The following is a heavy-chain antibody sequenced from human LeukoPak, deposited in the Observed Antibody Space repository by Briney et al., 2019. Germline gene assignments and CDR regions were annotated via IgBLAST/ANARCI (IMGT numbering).Heavy chain of an antibody. J-gene: IGHJ3*02. Sequence: GGSLRLSCAASGFTFSSYSMNWVRQAPGKGLEWGSSISSSSSYIYYADSVKGRFTISRDNAKNSLYLQMNSLRAEDTAVYYCARDLRRLGNDAFDIWGQGTMVTVSS. CDR1: GFTFSSYS. CDR3: ARDLRRLGNDAFDI. D-gene: IGHD7-27*01. CDR2: ISSSSSYI. V-gene: IGHV3-21*01.